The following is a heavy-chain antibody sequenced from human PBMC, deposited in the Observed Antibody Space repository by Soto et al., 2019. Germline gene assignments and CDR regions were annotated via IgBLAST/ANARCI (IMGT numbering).Heavy chain of an antibody. J-gene: IGHJ2*01. Sequence: QVQLVESGGGVVQPGRSLRLSCAASGFTFSSYGMHWVRQAPGKGLEWVAVIWYDGSNKYYADSVKGRFTISRDNSKNTLYLQMNSLRAEDTAVYYCARDKETTVTTWYFDLWGRGTLVTVSS. D-gene: IGHD4-17*01. CDR2: IWYDGSNK. CDR1: GFTFSSYG. CDR3: ARDKETTVTTWYFDL. V-gene: IGHV3-33*01.